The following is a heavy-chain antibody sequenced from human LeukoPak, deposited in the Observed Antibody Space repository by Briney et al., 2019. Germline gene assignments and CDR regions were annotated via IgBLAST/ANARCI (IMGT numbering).Heavy chain of an antibody. Sequence: GGSLRLSCAASGFTFSSYAMRWVRQAPGKGLEWVSAISGSGGSTYYADSVKGRFTISRDNSKNTLYLQMNSLRAEDTAVYYCVKDLIVVVVAAEVYFDYWGQGTLVTVSS. CDR2: ISGSGGST. J-gene: IGHJ4*02. CDR1: GFTFSSYA. CDR3: VKDLIVVVVAAEVYFDY. D-gene: IGHD2-15*01. V-gene: IGHV3-23*01.